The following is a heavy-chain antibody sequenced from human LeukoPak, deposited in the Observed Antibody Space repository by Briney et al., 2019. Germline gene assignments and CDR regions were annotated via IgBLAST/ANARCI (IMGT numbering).Heavy chain of an antibody. V-gene: IGHV4-30-2*01. CDR1: GGSISSGGYY. Sequence: SETLSLTCTVSGGSISSGGYYWSWIRQPPGKGLEWIGYIYHSGSTYYNPSLKSRVTISVDRSKNQFSLKLSSVTAADTAVYYCARESTPLIVGATGWFDPWGQGTLVTVSS. CDR2: IYHSGST. J-gene: IGHJ5*02. D-gene: IGHD1-26*01. CDR3: ARESTPLIVGATGWFDP.